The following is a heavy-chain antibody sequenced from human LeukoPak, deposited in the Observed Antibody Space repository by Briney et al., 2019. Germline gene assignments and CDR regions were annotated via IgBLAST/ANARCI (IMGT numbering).Heavy chain of an antibody. D-gene: IGHD6-19*01. CDR1: GGTSSIYA. V-gene: IGHV1-69*05. J-gene: IGHJ5*02. CDR3: ASSVAGKGDWFDP. Sequence: SVKVSCKASGGTSSIYAISWVRQAPGQGLEWMGRIIPIFGTANYAQKFQGRVTITTDESTSTAYMELSSLRSEDTAVYYCASSVAGKGDWFDPWGQGTLVTLSS. CDR2: IIPIFGTA.